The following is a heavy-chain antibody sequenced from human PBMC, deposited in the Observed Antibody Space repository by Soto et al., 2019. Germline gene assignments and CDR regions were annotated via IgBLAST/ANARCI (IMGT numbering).Heavy chain of an antibody. CDR3: VRDGKKTLRDWFDP. Sequence: XGTLSVTFTVSGASISGFYWSWIRKSAGKGLEWIGRIYATGTTYYNPSLKSRVMMSVDTSKKQFSLKLRSVTAADTAVYYCVRDGKKTLRDWFDPWGQGISVTVSS. CDR2: IYATGTT. CDR1: GASISGFY. D-gene: IGHD1-1*01. V-gene: IGHV4-4*07. J-gene: IGHJ5*02.